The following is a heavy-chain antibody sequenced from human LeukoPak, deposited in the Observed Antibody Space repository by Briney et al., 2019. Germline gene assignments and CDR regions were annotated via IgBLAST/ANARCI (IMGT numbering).Heavy chain of an antibody. CDR3: ARLDMLVQDYWFFDL. Sequence: SETLSLTCTVSGYSISSGYYWGWIRQPPGKGLEWIGELTRYGNTNYNPSLKSRVTMSLDTSKNQFSLRLDSVTAADTAVYYCARLDMLVQDYWFFDLWGRGTLVAVSS. CDR2: LTRYGNT. CDR1: GYSISSGYY. J-gene: IGHJ2*01. V-gene: IGHV4-38-2*02. D-gene: IGHD6-13*01.